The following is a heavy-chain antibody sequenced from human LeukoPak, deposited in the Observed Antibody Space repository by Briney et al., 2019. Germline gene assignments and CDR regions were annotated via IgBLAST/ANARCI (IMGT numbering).Heavy chain of an antibody. Sequence: GASVKVSCKASGYTFTGYYMHWVRQAPGQGPEWMGWINPNSGGTNYAQKFQGRVTVTRDTSISTAYMELSRLRSDDTAVYYCARSRITIFGVVIISRQNWFDPWGQGTLVTVSS. J-gene: IGHJ5*02. D-gene: IGHD3-3*01. CDR2: INPNSGGT. V-gene: IGHV1-2*02. CDR1: GYTFTGYY. CDR3: ARSRITIFGVVIISRQNWFDP.